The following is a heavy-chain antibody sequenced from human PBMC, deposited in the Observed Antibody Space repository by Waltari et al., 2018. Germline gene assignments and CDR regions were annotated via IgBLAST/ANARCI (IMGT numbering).Heavy chain of an antibody. Sequence: GSTNYNPSLKSRVTISVDTSKNQFSLKLSSVTAADTAVYYCARVRQTIAVAGPRPNWYFDLWGRGTLVTVSS. CDR3: ARVRQTIAVAGPRPNWYFDL. V-gene: IGHV4-59*01. J-gene: IGHJ2*01. D-gene: IGHD6-19*01. CDR2: GST.